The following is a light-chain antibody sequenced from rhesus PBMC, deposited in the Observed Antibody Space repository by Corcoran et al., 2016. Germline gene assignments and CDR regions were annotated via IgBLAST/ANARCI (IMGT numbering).Light chain of an antibody. Sequence: DIVMTQSPDSLAVSLGERVTINCKSSQSLLYSSNKKNYLAWYQHKPGQAPKFFISWASTRETGVPNRFSGSGSGTDFTLTIRGLQTEDVAVYYCQQYYNIPYTFGQGTKVEIK. J-gene: IGKJ2*01. CDR3: QQYYNIPYT. CDR2: WAS. V-gene: IGKV4-1*01. CDR1: QSLLYSSNKKNY.